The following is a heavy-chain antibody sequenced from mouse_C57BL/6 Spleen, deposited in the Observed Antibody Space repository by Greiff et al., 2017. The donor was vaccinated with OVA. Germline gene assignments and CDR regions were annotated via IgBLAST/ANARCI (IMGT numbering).Heavy chain of an antibody. V-gene: IGHV1-52*01. J-gene: IGHJ4*01. CDR2: IDPSDSET. CDR1: GYTFTSYW. CDR3: ARESSLGDPYAMDY. Sequence: QVQLQQPGAELVRPGSSVKLSCKASGYTFTSYWMHWVKQRPIQGLEWIGNIDPSDSETHYNQKFKDKATLTVDKSSSTAYMQLSSLTSEDSAVYYCARESSLGDPYAMDYWGQGTSVTVSS. D-gene: IGHD3-2*02.